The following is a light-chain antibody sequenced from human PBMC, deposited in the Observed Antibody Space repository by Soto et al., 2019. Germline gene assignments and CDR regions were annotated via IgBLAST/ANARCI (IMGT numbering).Light chain of an antibody. CDR2: AAS. Sequence: IQLTQSPSSLSASVGDRVTITCRASQGISSYLAWYQQKPGKAPKLLIYAASTLQSGVPSRFSGSGSGTDFTLTISSRQPEDFATYYCQQLETFGQGTKV. CDR3: QQLET. CDR1: QGISSY. J-gene: IGKJ1*01. V-gene: IGKV1-9*01.